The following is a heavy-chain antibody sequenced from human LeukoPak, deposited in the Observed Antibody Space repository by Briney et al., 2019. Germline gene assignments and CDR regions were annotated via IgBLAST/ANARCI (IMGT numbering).Heavy chain of an antibody. CDR3: AKDSGSYRYYYYYGMDV. CDR2: ISGSGGST. D-gene: IGHD1-26*01. V-gene: IGHV3-23*01. Sequence: GGSLRLSCAASGFTFSSYAMSWVCQALGKGLEWVSAISGSGGSTYYADSVKGRFTISRDNSKNTLYLQMNSLRAEDTAVYYCAKDSGSYRYYYYYGMDVWGQGTTVTVSS. J-gene: IGHJ6*02. CDR1: GFTFSSYA.